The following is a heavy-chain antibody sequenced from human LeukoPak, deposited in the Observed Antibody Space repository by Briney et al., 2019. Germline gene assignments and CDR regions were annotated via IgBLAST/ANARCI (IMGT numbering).Heavy chain of an antibody. Sequence: PGGSLRLSCAASGFTFDDYAMHWVRQAPGKGLEWVSGISWNSGSIGYADSVKGRFTISRDNAKNSLYLQMNSLRAEDTALYYCAKGTTWNYEYNWFDPWGQGTLVTVPS. V-gene: IGHV3-9*01. J-gene: IGHJ5*02. CDR3: AKGTTWNYEYNWFDP. D-gene: IGHD1-7*01. CDR2: ISWNSGSI. CDR1: GFTFDDYA.